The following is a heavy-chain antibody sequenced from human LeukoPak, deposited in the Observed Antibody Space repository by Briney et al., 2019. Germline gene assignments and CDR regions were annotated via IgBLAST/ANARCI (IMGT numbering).Heavy chain of an antibody. CDR2: IIPILGIA. V-gene: IGHV1-69*02. D-gene: IGHD3-3*01. J-gene: IGHJ5*02. Sequence: SVKVSCKASGGTFSSYTISWVRQAPGQGLEWRGRIIPILGIANYAQKFQGRVTIAADKSTSTAYMELSSLRSEDTAVYYCARAYTIFGVVITDNWFDPWGQGTLVTVSS. CDR3: ARAYTIFGVVITDNWFDP. CDR1: GGTFSSYT.